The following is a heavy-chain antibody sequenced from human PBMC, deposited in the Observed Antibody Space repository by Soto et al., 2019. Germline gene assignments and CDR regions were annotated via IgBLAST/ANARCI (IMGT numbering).Heavy chain of an antibody. Sequence: GGSLRLSCAASGFTFSSYAMSWVRQAPGKGLEWVSAISGSGGSTYYADSVKGRFTNSRDNSKNTLYLQMNSLRAEDTAVYYCAKGPISITMIVVVISPFDYWGQGTLVTVSS. V-gene: IGHV3-23*01. CDR1: GFTFSSYA. D-gene: IGHD3-22*01. CDR2: ISGSGGST. CDR3: AKGPISITMIVVVISPFDY. J-gene: IGHJ4*02.